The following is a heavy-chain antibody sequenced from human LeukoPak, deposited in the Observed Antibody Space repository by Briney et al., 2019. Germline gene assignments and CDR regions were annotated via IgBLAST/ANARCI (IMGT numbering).Heavy chain of an antibody. J-gene: IGHJ4*02. D-gene: IGHD2-2*02. Sequence: GRSLRLSCAASGFTFSSYAMHWVRQAPGKGLEWVAVISYDGSNKYYADTVKGRFTISRDNSKNTLYLQMNSLRAEDAAVYYCARGGYQLLYSPFDYWDQGTLVTVSS. CDR2: ISYDGSNK. CDR3: ARGGYQLLYSPFDY. CDR1: GFTFSSYA. V-gene: IGHV3-30*04.